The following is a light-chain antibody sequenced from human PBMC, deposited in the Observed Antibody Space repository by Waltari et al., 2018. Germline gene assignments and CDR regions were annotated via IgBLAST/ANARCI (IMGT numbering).Light chain of an antibody. CDR1: SSNIGTNT. CDR3: AAWDDSLDGLV. CDR2: NNN. J-gene: IGLJ2*01. V-gene: IGLV1-44*01. Sequence: QSVLTQPPSASGSPGQRVTISCFASSSNIGTNTAKWYQQLPGTAPKLLLYNNNGRPSGVPDRFSGSKSGTSASLAITGLQSEDEANYHCAAWDDSLDGLVFGGGTKLTVL.